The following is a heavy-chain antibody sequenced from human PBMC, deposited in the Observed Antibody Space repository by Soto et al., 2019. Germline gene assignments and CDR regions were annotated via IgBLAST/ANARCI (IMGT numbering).Heavy chain of an antibody. D-gene: IGHD3-16*01. J-gene: IGHJ6*02. CDR3: ARDRPAFKSFGSGMDV. V-gene: IGHV4-31*03. CDR1: CGAINNRDYY. Sequence: SETLSLTCSVSCGAINNRDYYWSWIREHPGKGLEWIGNIFYSGSTDYNPSPKGRLTISIHTSKNEFSMKLTSVTAADTAVYYWARDRPAFKSFGSGMDVWGQGSTVTVSS. CDR2: IFYSGST.